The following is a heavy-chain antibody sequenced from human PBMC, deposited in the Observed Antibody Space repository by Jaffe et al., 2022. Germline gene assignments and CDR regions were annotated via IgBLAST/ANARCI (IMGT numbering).Heavy chain of an antibody. J-gene: IGHJ4*02. D-gene: IGHD3-10*01. CDR1: GFTFSTYE. CDR2: ISSSGSTT. CDR3: ATSVIVMVRGVIVDRNY. Sequence: EVQLVESGGGLVQPGGSLRLSCAASGFTFSTYEMNWVRQAPGKGLEWFSYISSSGSTTYYTDSVKGRFTISRDNAKNSLYLQMNSLRAEDTAVYYCATSVIVMVRGVIVDRNYWGQGTLVTVSS. V-gene: IGHV3-48*03.